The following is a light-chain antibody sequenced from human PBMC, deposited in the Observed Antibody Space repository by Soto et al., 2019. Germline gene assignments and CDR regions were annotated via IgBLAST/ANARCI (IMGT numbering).Light chain of an antibody. J-gene: IGLJ1*01. Sequence: QSVLTQPPSVSGAPGQRVTISCTGSRSNIGAGYAVHWYQQRPGTAPKLLIYTNNNRPSGVPDRFSGSKSGTSASLAITGLQAEDEADYYCQSYDSSLGDSGYVFGTGTKVTVL. CDR3: QSYDSSLGDSGYV. CDR1: RSNIGAGYA. CDR2: TNN. V-gene: IGLV1-40*01.